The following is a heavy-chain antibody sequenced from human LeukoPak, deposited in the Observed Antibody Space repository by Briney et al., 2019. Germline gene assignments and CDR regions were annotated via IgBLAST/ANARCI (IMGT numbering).Heavy chain of an antibody. CDR3: ASLFGIGTVTGTGTFDI. CDR2: IYSGGGR. Sequence: GESLRLSCAASGFTFTTYWMSWVRQAPGKGLEWVAVIYSGGGRNYADSVKGRFTISRDNSKNTVYLQMNSLRAEDTAVYYCASLFGIGTVTGTGTFDIWGQGTMVTVSS. D-gene: IGHD6-19*01. CDR1: GFTFTTYW. J-gene: IGHJ3*02. V-gene: IGHV3-53*01.